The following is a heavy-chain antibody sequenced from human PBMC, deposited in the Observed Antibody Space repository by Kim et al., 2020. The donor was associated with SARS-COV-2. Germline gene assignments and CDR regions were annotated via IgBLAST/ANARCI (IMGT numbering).Heavy chain of an antibody. Sequence: GGSLRLSCAASGFTFSSYSMNWVRQAPGKGLEWVSYISSSSSTIYYADSVKGRFTISRDNAKNSLYLQMNSLRAEDTAVYYCARDHGRRWFGEYYYYYGMDVWGQGTTVTVSS. CDR3: ARDHGRRWFGEYYYYYGMDV. CDR1: GFTFSSYS. V-gene: IGHV3-48*04. J-gene: IGHJ6*02. D-gene: IGHD3-10*01. CDR2: ISSSSSTI.